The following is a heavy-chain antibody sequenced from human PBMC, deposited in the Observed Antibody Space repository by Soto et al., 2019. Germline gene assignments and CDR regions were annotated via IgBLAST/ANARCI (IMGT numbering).Heavy chain of an antibody. CDR2: IYYSGST. CDR1: GGSISSSSYY. D-gene: IGHD4-4*01. Sequence: SETLSLTCTVSGGSISSSSYYWGWIRQPPGKGLEWIGSIYYSGSTYYNPSLKSRVTISVDTSKNQFSLKLSSVTAADTAVYYCARRLDYSNPVFYYYYMDVWGKGTTVTVSS. CDR3: ARRLDYSNPVFYYYYMDV. J-gene: IGHJ6*03. V-gene: IGHV4-39*01.